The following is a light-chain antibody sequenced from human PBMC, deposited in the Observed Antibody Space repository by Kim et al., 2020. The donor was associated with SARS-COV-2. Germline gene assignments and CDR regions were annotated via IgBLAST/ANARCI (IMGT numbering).Light chain of an antibody. CDR3: QVWDVCRPV. J-gene: IGLJ3*02. CDR2: QGS. CDR1: KLGDKY. V-gene: IGLV3-1*01. Sequence: VSPGQTASITCSGDKLGDKYACGYQQKPGQSPVLVIYQGSKRPSGIPERFAGSKSGTTATLSINRVEAGDEAGYFCQVWDVCRPVFGGGTQLTVL.